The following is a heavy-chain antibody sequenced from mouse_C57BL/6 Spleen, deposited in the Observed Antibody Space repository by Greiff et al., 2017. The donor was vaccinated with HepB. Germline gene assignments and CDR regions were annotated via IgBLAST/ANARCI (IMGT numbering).Heavy chain of an antibody. CDR1: GYTLTSYW. Sequence: QVQLQQPGAELVKPGASVKLSCKASGYTLTSYWMHWVKQRPGQGLEWIGMIHPNSGSTDYNEKFKSKATLTVDKSSSTAYMQLSSLTSEDSAVYYCARGGWEAFDYWGQGTTLTVSS. CDR2: IHPNSGST. V-gene: IGHV1-64*01. J-gene: IGHJ2*01. D-gene: IGHD4-1*01. CDR3: ARGGWEAFDY.